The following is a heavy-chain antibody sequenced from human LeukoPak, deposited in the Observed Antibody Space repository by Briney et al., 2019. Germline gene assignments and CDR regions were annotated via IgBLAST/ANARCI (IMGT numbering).Heavy chain of an antibody. Sequence: SETLSLTCTVSGGSISSYYWSWIRQPPGKGLEWIGEINHSGSTNYNPSLKSRVTISVDTSKNQFSLKLSSVTAADTAVHYCAIVGATPDAFDIWGQGTMVTVSS. CDR3: AIVGATPDAFDI. D-gene: IGHD1-26*01. J-gene: IGHJ3*02. V-gene: IGHV4-34*01. CDR2: INHSGST. CDR1: GGSISSYY.